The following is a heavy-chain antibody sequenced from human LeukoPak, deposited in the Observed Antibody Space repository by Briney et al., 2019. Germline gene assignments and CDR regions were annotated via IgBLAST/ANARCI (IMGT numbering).Heavy chain of an antibody. CDR1: GFIFSSYW. V-gene: IGHV3-7*04. J-gene: IGHJ4*02. CDR3: ARGIIAAAGYYYSDY. CDR2: IKQDGSEK. Sequence: PGGSLRLPCAASGFIFSSYWISWVRQAPGQGLEWVANIKQDGSEKYYVDSVKGRFTISRDNAKNSLYLQMNSLRAEDTAVYYCARGIIAAAGYYYSDYWGQGTQVTVSS. D-gene: IGHD6-13*01.